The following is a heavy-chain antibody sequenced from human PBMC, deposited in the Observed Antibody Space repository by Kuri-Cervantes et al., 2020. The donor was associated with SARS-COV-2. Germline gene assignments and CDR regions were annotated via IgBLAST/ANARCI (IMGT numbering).Heavy chain of an antibody. V-gene: IGHV1-8*03. Sequence: ASVKVSCKASGYTFTSYDINWVRQATGQGLEWMGWMNPNSGNTGCAQKFQGRVTITRNTSISTAYMELSSLRSEDTAVYYCARDYCTNGVCYPPAGVHMDVWGKGTTVTVSS. CDR2: MNPNSGNT. CDR1: GYTFTSYD. D-gene: IGHD2-8*01. CDR3: ARDYCTNGVCYPPAGVHMDV. J-gene: IGHJ6*03.